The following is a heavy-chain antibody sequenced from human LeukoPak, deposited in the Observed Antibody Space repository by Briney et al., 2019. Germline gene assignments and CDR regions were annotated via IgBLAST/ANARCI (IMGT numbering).Heavy chain of an antibody. V-gene: IGHV4-59*08. CDR3: ARHDIVGRAFDI. Sequence: SETLSLTFTVSGGSISSYYWSWIRQPPGKGLEWIAYIYYIGSTDYNPSLKSRVTISVDTSKNQFSLKLSSVTAADTAVYYCARHDIVGRAFDIWGQGTMVTVSS. D-gene: IGHD5-12*01. J-gene: IGHJ3*02. CDR1: GGSISSYY. CDR2: IYYIGST.